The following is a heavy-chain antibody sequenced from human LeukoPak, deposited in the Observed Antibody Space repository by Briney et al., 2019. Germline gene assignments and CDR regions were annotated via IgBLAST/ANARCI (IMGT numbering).Heavy chain of an antibody. J-gene: IGHJ5*02. CDR1: GGSISSGGYY. D-gene: IGHD4-17*01. CDR2: IYYSGST. V-gene: IGHV4-31*03. CDR3: ATETTVTTFGFDP. Sequence: SETLSLTCTVSGGSISSGGYYWSWIRQHPGKGLEWIGYIYYSGSTYYNPSLKSRVTISVDTSKNQFSLKLSSVTAADTAVYYCATETTVTTFGFDPWDQGTLVTVSS.